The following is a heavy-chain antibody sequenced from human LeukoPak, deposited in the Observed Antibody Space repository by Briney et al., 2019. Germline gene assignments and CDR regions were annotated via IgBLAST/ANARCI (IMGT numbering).Heavy chain of an antibody. CDR3: ARDLGRDYGDYVFDP. J-gene: IGHJ5*02. CDR1: GGSMSSHY. D-gene: IGHD4-17*01. CDR2: IYDSGST. V-gene: IGHV4-59*11. Sequence: SETLSLTCTVSGGSMSSHYWNWIRQSPGKGLEWIGYIYDSGSTNYNPPLKNRVTISVDTSKNQFSLKLSSVTAADTALYYCARDLGRDYGDYVFDPWGQGTLVIVSS.